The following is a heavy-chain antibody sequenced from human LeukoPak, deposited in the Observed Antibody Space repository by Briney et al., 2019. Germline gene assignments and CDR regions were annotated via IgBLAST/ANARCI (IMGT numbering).Heavy chain of an antibody. CDR3: ASSTGGSYFLES. CDR2: INPSGGST. CDR1: GYTFTSYY. J-gene: IGHJ4*02. V-gene: IGHV1-46*01. Sequence: GASVKVSCKASGYTFTSYYMHWVRQAPGQGLEWMGIINPSGGSTSYAQKFQGRVTMTRDTSTSTVYMELSSLGSEDTAVYYCASSTGGSYFLESWGQGTLVTVSS. D-gene: IGHD1-26*01.